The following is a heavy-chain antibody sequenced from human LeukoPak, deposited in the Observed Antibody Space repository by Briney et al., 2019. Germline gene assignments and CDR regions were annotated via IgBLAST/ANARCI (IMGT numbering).Heavy chain of an antibody. CDR2: INSDGSWT. D-gene: IGHD1-1*01. Sequence: GGSLRLSCAASGNYWMHWVRQVPGKGLVWVSHINSDGSWTSYADSVKGRFTISKDNAKNTVYLQMNSLRAEDTAVYYCASAGQLERLGYAFDIWGQGTMVTVSS. V-gene: IGHV3-74*01. CDR3: ASAGQLERLGYAFDI. CDR1: GNYW. J-gene: IGHJ3*02.